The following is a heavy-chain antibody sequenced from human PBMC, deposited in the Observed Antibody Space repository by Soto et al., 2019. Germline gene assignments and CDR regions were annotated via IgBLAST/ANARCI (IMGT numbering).Heavy chain of an antibody. CDR3: TRRGDSSSSVYAFDI. D-gene: IGHD6-6*01. CDR2: IRSKANSYAT. J-gene: IGHJ3*02. CDR1: GFTFSGSA. V-gene: IGHV3-73*01. Sequence: GGSLRLSCAASGFTFSGSAMHWVRQASGKGLEWVGRIRSKANSYATAYAASVKGRFTISRDDSKNTAYLQMNSLKTEDTAVYYCTRRGDSSSSVYAFDIWGQGTMVTVSS.